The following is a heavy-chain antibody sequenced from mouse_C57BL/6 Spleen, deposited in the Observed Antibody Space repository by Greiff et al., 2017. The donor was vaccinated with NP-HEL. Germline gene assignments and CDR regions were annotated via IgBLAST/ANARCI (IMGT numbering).Heavy chain of an antibody. CDR3: ARLILRRDAMDY. D-gene: IGHD1-1*01. V-gene: IGHV5-9*01. CDR1: GFTFSSYT. CDR2: ISGGGGNT. Sequence: EVKLMESGGGLVKPGGSLKLSCAASGFTFSSYTMSWVRQTPEKRLEWVATISGGGGNTYYPDSVKGRFTISRDNAKNTLYLQMSSLRSEDTALYYCARLILRRDAMDYWGQGTSVTVSS. J-gene: IGHJ4*01.